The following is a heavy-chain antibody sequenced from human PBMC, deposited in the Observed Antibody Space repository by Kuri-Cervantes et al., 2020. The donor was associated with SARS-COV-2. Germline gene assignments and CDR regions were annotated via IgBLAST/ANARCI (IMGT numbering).Heavy chain of an antibody. CDR3: ARDRGRIAAAGIGWFDP. V-gene: IGHV4-59*12. CDR2: IYYSGNT. D-gene: IGHD6-13*01. CDR1: GGSISSYN. J-gene: IGHJ5*02. Sequence: ESLKISCTVSGGSISSYNWSWIRQPLGKGLEWIGSIYYSGNTLYNPSLKSRLTISVDTSKKQFSLNLSSVTAADTAVYYCARDRGRIAAAGIGWFDPWGQGTLVTVSS.